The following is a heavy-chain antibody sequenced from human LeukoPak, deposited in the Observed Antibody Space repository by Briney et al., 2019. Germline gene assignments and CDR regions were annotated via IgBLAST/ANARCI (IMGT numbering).Heavy chain of an antibody. V-gene: IGHV3-21*06. D-gene: IGHD3-22*01. J-gene: IGHJ6*02. Sequence: PGGSLRLSCAASGFTFTRFNMNWVRQAPGKGLELVSSITTSGTYIYYADSVKGRFTIFRDNAKNSLYLQMNSLRAEDTAVYYCARPFYYDNNGGEGMDVWGQGTTVTVSS. CDR1: GFTFTRFN. CDR3: ARPFYYDNNGGEGMDV. CDR2: ITTSGTYI.